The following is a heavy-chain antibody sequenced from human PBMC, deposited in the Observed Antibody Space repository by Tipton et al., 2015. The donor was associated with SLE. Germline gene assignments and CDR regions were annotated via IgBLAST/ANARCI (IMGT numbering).Heavy chain of an antibody. Sequence: TLSLTCNLSGGSVSSSSYYWGWIRRPPGKGLEWIGNIYYTGKTYYNASLQSRVTMSLDTPKNQVSLKVFSVTAADTAVYYCATEHFDYWGQGTLVTVSS. CDR3: ATEHFDY. D-gene: IGHD1/OR15-1a*01. J-gene: IGHJ4*02. V-gene: IGHV4-39*07. CDR2: IYYTGKT. CDR1: GGSVSSSSYY.